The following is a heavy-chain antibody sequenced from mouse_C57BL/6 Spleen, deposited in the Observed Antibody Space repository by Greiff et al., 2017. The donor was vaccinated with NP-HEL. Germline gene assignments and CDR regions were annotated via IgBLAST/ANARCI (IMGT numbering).Heavy chain of an antibody. CDR1: GFTFSSYA. Sequence: EVKLMDSGGGLVKPGGSLKLSCAASGFTFSSYAMSWVRQTPEKRLEWVATISDGGSYTYYPDNVKGRFTISRDNAKNNLYLQMSHLKSEDTAMYYCARDNGSSYDWYFDVWGTGTTVTVSS. D-gene: IGHD1-1*01. CDR2: ISDGGSYT. CDR3: ARDNGSSYDWYFDV. V-gene: IGHV5-4*01. J-gene: IGHJ1*03.